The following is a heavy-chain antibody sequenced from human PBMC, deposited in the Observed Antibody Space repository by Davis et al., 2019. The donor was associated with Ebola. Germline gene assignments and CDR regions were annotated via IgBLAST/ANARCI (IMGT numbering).Heavy chain of an antibody. CDR1: GSSISSAGYS. V-gene: IGHV4-30-2*01. D-gene: IGHD4-17*01. Sequence: PSETLSLTCVVSGSSISSAGYSWSWVRQTPGKGLEWIGYIYPSGYTDYNPSLRSRVTISSDASKNQFYLNLSSVTAADTAVYYCVRGGTTVTRLNYYYYGMDVWGQGTTVTVSS. CDR3: VRGGTTVTRLNYYYYGMDV. J-gene: IGHJ6*02. CDR2: IYPSGYT.